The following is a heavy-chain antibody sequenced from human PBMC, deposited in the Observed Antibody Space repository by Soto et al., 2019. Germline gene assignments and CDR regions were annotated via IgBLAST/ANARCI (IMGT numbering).Heavy chain of an antibody. D-gene: IGHD2-2*01. CDR3: ARGGYCSGTSCYSGYYGMDV. V-gene: IGHV3-48*02. Sequence: WIRQAPGKGLEWVSYMSTSSSTMYYADSVKGRFTISRDNAKNSLYLQMNSLRDEDTAVYYCARGGYCSGTSCYSGYYGMDVWGQGTTVTVSS. J-gene: IGHJ6*02. CDR2: MSTSSSTM.